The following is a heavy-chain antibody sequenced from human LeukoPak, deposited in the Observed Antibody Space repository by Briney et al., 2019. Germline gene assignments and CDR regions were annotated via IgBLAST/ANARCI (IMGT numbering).Heavy chain of an antibody. CDR2: IIPILGIA. D-gene: IGHD5-12*01. Sequence: SVMVSCKASGGTFSSYAISWVRQAPGQGLEWMGRIIPILGIANYAQKFQGRVTITADKSTSTAYMELSSLRSEDTAVYYCARGGVATIMGGYYYYYGMDVWGQGTTVTVSS. CDR1: GGTFSSYA. J-gene: IGHJ6*02. CDR3: ARGGVATIMGGYYYYYGMDV. V-gene: IGHV1-69*04.